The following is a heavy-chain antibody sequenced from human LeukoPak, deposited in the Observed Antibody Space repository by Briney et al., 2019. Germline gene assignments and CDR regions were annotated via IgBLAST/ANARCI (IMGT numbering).Heavy chain of an antibody. Sequence: ASVKVSCKASGYTFTSYAMHWVRQAPGQRLEWMGWINAGNGNTKYSQKFQGRVTMTRDTSTSTVYMELSSLRSEDTAVYYCARAGEAAAGPFDYWGQGTLVTVSS. D-gene: IGHD6-13*01. CDR3: ARAGEAAAGPFDY. CDR2: INAGNGNT. V-gene: IGHV1-3*01. J-gene: IGHJ4*02. CDR1: GYTFTSYA.